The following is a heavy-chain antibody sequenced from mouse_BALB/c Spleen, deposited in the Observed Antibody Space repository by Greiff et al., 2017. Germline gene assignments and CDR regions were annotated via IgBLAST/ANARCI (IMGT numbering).Heavy chain of an antibody. J-gene: IGHJ4*01. CDR3: ARHGGMDY. CDR1: GFTFSSYG. Sequence: DVQLQESGGDLVKPGGSLKLSCAASGFTFSSYGMSWVRQTPDKRLEWVATISSGGSYTYYPDSVKGRFTISRDNAKNTLYLQMSSLKSEDTAMYYCARHGGMDYWGQGTSVTVSS. V-gene: IGHV5-6*01. CDR2: ISSGGSYT.